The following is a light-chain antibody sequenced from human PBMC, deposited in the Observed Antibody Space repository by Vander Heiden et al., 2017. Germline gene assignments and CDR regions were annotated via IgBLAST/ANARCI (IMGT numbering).Light chain of an antibody. J-gene: IGKJ5*01. Sequence: AIQVTQSPSSLSASVGDRVTITCRASQGIRNDLGWYQQKPGKAPKLLIYATSILQSGVPSRFSGSGSGTDFTLTISSLQPEDFATYYCQQDYDYPVTFGQGTRLEIK. CDR3: QQDYDYPVT. V-gene: IGKV1-6*01. CDR2: ATS. CDR1: QGIRND.